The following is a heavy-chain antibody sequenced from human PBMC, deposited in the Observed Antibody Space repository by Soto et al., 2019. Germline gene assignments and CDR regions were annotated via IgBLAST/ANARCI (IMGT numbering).Heavy chain of an antibody. CDR3: APSHFEILTGPFDS. J-gene: IGHJ5*01. V-gene: IGHV2-5*01. D-gene: IGHD3-9*01. Sequence: QITLKESGPSLVKPTQTLTLTCTFSGFSLTNTGVTVGWIRQPPGKALEWLALVYWHDDKRYNPSLRNRLTIAKDTSKNRVVLTLATVGPVDTATYSCAPSHFEILTGPFDSWGRGTLVTVSS. CDR1: GFSLTNTGVT. CDR2: VYWHDDK.